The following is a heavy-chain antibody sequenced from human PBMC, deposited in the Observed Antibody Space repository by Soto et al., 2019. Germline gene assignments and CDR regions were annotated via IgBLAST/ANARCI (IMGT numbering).Heavy chain of an antibody. CDR1: GGTFSSYA. D-gene: IGHD3-10*01. CDR3: ARDQGSGSYRADLDY. CDR2: IIPIFGTA. V-gene: IGHV1-69*13. J-gene: IGHJ4*02. Sequence: SVKVSCKASGGTFSSYAISWVRQAPGQGPEWMGGIIPIFGTAKYAQKFQGRVTITADESTSTAYMELSRLRSDDTAVYYCARDQGSGSYRADLDYWGQGTLVTVSS.